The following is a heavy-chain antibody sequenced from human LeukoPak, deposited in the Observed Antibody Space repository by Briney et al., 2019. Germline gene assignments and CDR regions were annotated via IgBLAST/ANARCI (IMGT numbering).Heavy chain of an antibody. V-gene: IGHV3-30-3*01. Sequence: GGTLRLSCAASEFTFSNYALHWVRQSSGKGLKWVAVISYDGNTIHYADSVKGRFIISRDTSKNTLYLQMNSLRAEDTAVYYCARSGGLQKFDYWGQGTLVTVSS. CDR2: ISYDGNTI. D-gene: IGHD4-11*01. J-gene: IGHJ4*02. CDR1: EFTFSNYA. CDR3: ARSGGLQKFDY.